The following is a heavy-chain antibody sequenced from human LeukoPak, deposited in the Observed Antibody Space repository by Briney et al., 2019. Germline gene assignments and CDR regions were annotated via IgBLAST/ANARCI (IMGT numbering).Heavy chain of an antibody. CDR2: ISPYNGNT. J-gene: IGHJ4*02. CDR1: GYTFNTYG. CDR3: ARGLHERSGYPDD. D-gene: IGHD3-22*01. Sequence: ASVKVSCKASGYTFNTYGITWVRQAPGQGLEWMGWISPYNGNTNYAQKFQGRVTLTTDTSTSTAYMELRSLRSDDTAVYYCARGLHERSGYPDDWGQGTLVTVSS. V-gene: IGHV1-18*01.